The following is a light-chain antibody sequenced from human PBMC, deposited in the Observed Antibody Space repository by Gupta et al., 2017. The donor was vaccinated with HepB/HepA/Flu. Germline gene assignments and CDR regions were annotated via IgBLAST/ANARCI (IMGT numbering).Light chain of an antibody. Sequence: SVTISCPGSSSNIGAGYDVHWYQQLPGTAPKLLIYGNSNRPSGVPDRFSGSKSGTSASLAITGLQAEDEAVYYCQSYDSSLSGTNYVFGTGTKVTVL. J-gene: IGLJ1*01. V-gene: IGLV1-40*01. CDR3: QSYDSSLSGTNYV. CDR2: GNS. CDR1: SSNIGAGYD.